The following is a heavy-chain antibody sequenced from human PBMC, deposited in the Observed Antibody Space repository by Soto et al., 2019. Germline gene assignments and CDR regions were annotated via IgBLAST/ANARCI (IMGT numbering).Heavy chain of an antibody. CDR2: IWYDGSNK. D-gene: IGHD3-22*01. CDR3: ARCLIGYSITPIFDY. V-gene: IGHV3-33*01. CDR1: EFTISSYG. J-gene: IGHJ4*02. Sequence: SMRLSCAASEFTISSYGMHRVRQAPNKGLERVAVIWYDGSNKYYADYVKGRFTISRDNSKNTLYLQMNSLRAEDTAVYFCARCLIGYSITPIFDYWGQGTLVTVSS.